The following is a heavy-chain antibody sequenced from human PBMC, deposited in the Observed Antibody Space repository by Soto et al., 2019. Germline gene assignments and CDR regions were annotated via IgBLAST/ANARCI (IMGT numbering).Heavy chain of an antibody. D-gene: IGHD2-8*01. CDR3: VSQRTSVLTQAYFDY. V-gene: IGHV4-61*01. CDR1: GASLSSGSYY. J-gene: IGHJ4*02. Sequence: SQTLSVTCTVSGASLSSGSYYWSWIRQPPGKGLEWLGYIYYSGTTKYNPSLTSRVTLSVDMSKNQFSLKLNSVTAADSAVYFCVSQRTSVLTQAYFDYWGPGALVTVSS. CDR2: IYYSGTT.